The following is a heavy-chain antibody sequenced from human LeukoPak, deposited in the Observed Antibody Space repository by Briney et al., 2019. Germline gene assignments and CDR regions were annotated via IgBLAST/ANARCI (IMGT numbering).Heavy chain of an antibody. J-gene: IGHJ4*02. CDR1: GASISSYY. CDR3: ASQIVGATTHFDY. D-gene: IGHD1-26*01. CDR2: IYYSGST. V-gene: IGHV4-59*01. Sequence: SETLSLTCSVSGASISSYYWSWIRQPPGKGLEWIGYIYYSGSTNYNPSLKSRVTISVDTSKNQFSLKLSSVTAADTAVYYCASQIVGATTHFDYWGQGTLVTVSS.